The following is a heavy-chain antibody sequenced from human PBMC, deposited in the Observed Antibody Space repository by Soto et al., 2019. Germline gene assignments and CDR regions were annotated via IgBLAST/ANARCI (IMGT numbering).Heavy chain of an antibody. CDR1: GGTFSSYA. Sequence: QVQLVQSGAEVKKPGSSVKVSCKASGGTFSSYAISWVRQAPGQGLEWMGGIIPIFGTANYAQKFQGRVTITAYESTSTAYMELSRLRSEDTAVYYCAGSPIYCSSTSGYNNWFDPWGQGTLVTVSS. CDR3: AGSPIYCSSTSGYNNWFDP. J-gene: IGHJ5*02. D-gene: IGHD2-2*02. V-gene: IGHV1-69*01. CDR2: IIPIFGTA.